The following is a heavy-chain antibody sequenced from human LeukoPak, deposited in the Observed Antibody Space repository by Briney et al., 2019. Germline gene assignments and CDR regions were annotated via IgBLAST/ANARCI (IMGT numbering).Heavy chain of an antibody. V-gene: IGHV3-21*01. CDR2: ISSSSSYI. CDR3: ARLEGYCSGGSCYSVRIDY. D-gene: IGHD2-15*01. CDR1: GFTFSSYS. J-gene: IGHJ4*02. Sequence: GGSLRLSCAASGFTFSSYSMNSVRQAPGKGLEWVSSISSSSSYIYYADSVKGRFTISRDNAKNSLYLQMNSLRAEDTAVYYCARLEGYCSGGSCYSVRIDYWGQGTLVTVSS.